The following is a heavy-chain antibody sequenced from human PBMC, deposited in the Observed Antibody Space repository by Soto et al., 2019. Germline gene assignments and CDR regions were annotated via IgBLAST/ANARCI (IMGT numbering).Heavy chain of an antibody. D-gene: IGHD6-19*01. Sequence: QLQLQESGPGLVKPSETLSLTCTVSGGSINSANYYWGWIRQPPGKGLEWIGNVYYRGTTYYNPSLKGRVTISVHTSKNQFSLKLSSVTAADSAVFFCVRHQRYSSGWYIDYWGQGTPVTASS. CDR3: VRHQRYSSGWYIDY. J-gene: IGHJ4*02. V-gene: IGHV4-39*01. CDR1: GGSINSANYY. CDR2: VYYRGTT.